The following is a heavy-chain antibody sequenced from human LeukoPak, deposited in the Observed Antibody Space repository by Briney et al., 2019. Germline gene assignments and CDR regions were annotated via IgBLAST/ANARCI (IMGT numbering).Heavy chain of an antibody. D-gene: IGHD2-2*01. J-gene: IGHJ4*02. Sequence: ASVKDSCKASGGTFSRYAISWVRQAPGQGLEWMGGIIPIFGTANYAQKFQGRVTITTDESTSTAYMELSSLRSEDTAVYYCARVRPDCSSTSCYAYYFDYWGQGTLVTVSS. CDR1: GGTFSRYA. CDR3: ARVRPDCSSTSCYAYYFDY. CDR2: IIPIFGTA. V-gene: IGHV1-69*05.